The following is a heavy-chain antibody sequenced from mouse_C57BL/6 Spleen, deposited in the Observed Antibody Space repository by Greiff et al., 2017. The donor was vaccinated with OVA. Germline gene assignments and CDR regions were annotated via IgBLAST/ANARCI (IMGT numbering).Heavy chain of an antibody. D-gene: IGHD3-2*02. Sequence: QVQLQQSGAELVRPGASVKLSCTASGFNIKDYYMHWVKQRPIQGLEWIGNIDPSDSETHYNQKFKDKATLTVDKSSSTAYMQLSSLTSEDSAVYYCAREASSGPYFDYWGQGTTLTVSS. CDR3: AREASSGPYFDY. J-gene: IGHJ2*01. CDR2: IDPSDSET. CDR1: GFNIKDYY. V-gene: IGHV1-52*01.